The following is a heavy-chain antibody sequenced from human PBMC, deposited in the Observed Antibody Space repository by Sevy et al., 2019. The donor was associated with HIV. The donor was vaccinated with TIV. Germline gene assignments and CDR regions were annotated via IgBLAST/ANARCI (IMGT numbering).Heavy chain of an antibody. CDR1: GGSISSYY. CDR2: IYTSGST. CDR3: ARGFIVVVPAAKDFYYYGMDV. V-gene: IGHV4-4*07. D-gene: IGHD2-2*01. J-gene: IGHJ6*02. Sequence: SETLSLTCTVSGGSISSYYWSWIRQPAGKGLEWIGRIYTSGSTNYNPSLKSRVTMSVDTSKYQFSLKLSSVTAADTAVYYCARGFIVVVPAAKDFYYYGMDVWGQGTTVTVSS.